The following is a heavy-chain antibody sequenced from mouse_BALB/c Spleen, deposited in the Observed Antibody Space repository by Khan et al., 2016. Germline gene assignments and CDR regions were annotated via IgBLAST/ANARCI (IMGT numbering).Heavy chain of an antibody. CDR2: IYWDDDK. Sequence: QVTLKESGPGILQPSQTLSLTCSFSGFSLSTSGMGVSWIRQPSGKGLEWLAHIYWDDDKRYHPSLKSRLTISKDTSSNQVFLKITSVDTADIATYYCAADDSFAYWGQGTLVTVSA. CDR3: AADDSFAY. V-gene: IGHV8-12*01. D-gene: IGHD2-13*01. J-gene: IGHJ3*01. CDR1: GFSLSTSGMG.